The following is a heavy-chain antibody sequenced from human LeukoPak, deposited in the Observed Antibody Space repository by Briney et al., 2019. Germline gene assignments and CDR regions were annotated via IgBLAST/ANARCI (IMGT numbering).Heavy chain of an antibody. J-gene: IGHJ4*02. D-gene: IGHD3-10*01. CDR3: AASLWFGIYPEY. CDR2: FNHNWGA. V-gene: IGHV4-34*01. CDR1: SGSFSGYY. Sequence: PSETLSLTCAVYSGSFSGYYWTWFRQPPGKGLEWIGEFNHNWGAKYNPSLQSRVTTSVDTSNNHLSLSLNSVTTADTAVYYCAASLWFGIYPEYWGQGSLVTVSS.